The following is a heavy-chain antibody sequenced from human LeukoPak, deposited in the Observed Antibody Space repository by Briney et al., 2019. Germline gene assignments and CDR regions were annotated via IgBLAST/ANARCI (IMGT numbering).Heavy chain of an antibody. CDR2: IYYSGST. CDR1: GGSISSYY. J-gene: IGHJ4*02. Sequence: SETLSLTCTVSGGSISSYYWSWIRQPPGKGLEWIGYIYYSGSTNYNPSLKSRVTISVDTSKNQFSLKLSSVTAADTAVYYCATGMQWLASFDYWGQGTLVTVSS. D-gene: IGHD6-19*01. V-gene: IGHV4-59*01. CDR3: ATGMQWLASFDY.